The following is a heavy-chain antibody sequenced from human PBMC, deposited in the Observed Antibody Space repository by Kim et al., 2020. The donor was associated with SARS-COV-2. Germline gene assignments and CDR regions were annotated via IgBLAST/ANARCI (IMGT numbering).Heavy chain of an antibody. D-gene: IGHD3-16*01. CDR2: GNGST. J-gene: IGHJ4*02. Sequence: GNGSTRDSQKFQGRVTFTTDTSESTAYMELSFLRSEDSAVYYCLGGFYFDYWGQGTLVTVSS. V-gene: IGHV1-3*01. CDR3: LGGFYFDY.